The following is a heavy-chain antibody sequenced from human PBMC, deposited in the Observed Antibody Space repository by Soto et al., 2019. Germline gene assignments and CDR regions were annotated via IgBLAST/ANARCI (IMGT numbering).Heavy chain of an antibody. CDR2: VSYSGNT. Sequence: SETLSLTCAVSGGSINSYYWSWIRQPPGKGLEWIGYVSYSGNTNYNPSFQSRVTISVDTSNNQVSLNLDSLTAADTAVYYCARSQGSKRFDPWGQGTMVTVSS. V-gene: IGHV4-59*01. CDR1: GGSINSYY. J-gene: IGHJ5*02. D-gene: IGHD6-13*01. CDR3: ARSQGSKRFDP.